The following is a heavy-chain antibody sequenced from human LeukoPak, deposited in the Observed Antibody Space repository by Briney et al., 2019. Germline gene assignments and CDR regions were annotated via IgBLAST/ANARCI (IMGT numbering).Heavy chain of an antibody. Sequence: VGSLRLSCAASGFTFSSYAMSWVRQAPGKGLEWVSAISGSGGSTYYADSVKGRFTISRDNSKNTLYLQMNSLRAEDTAVYYCAKVGYSYGIMDVWGKGTTVTVSS. J-gene: IGHJ6*03. CDR1: GFTFSSYA. D-gene: IGHD5-18*01. V-gene: IGHV3-23*01. CDR3: AKVGYSYGIMDV. CDR2: ISGSGGST.